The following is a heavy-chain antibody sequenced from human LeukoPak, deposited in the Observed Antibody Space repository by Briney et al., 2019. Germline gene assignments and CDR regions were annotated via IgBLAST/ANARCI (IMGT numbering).Heavy chain of an antibody. CDR3: AKGQEQWLVQPYYFDY. J-gene: IGHJ4*02. CDR2: ISGSGGST. CDR1: GFTFSTYA. D-gene: IGHD6-19*01. Sequence: PGGSLRLSCTASGFTFSTYAMSWVRQAPGQGLEWVSAISGSGGSTYYADSVKGRFTISRDNSKNTLYLQMNSLRAEDTAVYYCAKGQEQWLVQPYYFDYWGQGTLVTVSS. V-gene: IGHV3-23*01.